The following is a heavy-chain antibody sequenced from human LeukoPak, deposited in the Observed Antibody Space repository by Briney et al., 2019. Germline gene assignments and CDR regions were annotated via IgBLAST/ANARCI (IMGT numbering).Heavy chain of an antibody. CDR2: INAGNGNT. CDR1: GYTFTSYA. V-gene: IGHV1-3*01. J-gene: IGHJ4*02. Sequence: GASVKVSCKASGYTFTSYAMHWVRQAPGQRLEWMGWINAGNGNTKYSQKFQGRVTITRDTSASTVYMELSSLRSEDTAVYYCARDRWLRPYYFDYWGQGTLVTVSS. CDR3: ARDRWLRPYYFDY. D-gene: IGHD5-12*01.